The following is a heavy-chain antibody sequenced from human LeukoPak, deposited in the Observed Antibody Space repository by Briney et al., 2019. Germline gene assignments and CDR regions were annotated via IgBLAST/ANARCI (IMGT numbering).Heavy chain of an antibody. D-gene: IGHD3-9*01. CDR2: ISWNSGSI. CDR1: GFTFDDYA. Sequence: GGSLRLSCAASGFTFDDYAMHWVRQAPGKGLEWVSGISWNSGSIGCADSVKGRFTISRDNAKNSLYLQMNSLRAEDMALYYCAKDMNDILTGFDYWGQGTLVTVSS. J-gene: IGHJ4*02. V-gene: IGHV3-9*03. CDR3: AKDMNDILTGFDY.